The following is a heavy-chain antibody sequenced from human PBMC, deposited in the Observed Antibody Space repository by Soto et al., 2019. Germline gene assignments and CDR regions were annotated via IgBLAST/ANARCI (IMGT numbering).Heavy chain of an antibody. D-gene: IGHD1-26*01. CDR2: HYSGGST. CDR1: GFSVSSNY. CDR3: ARHRHPRGTVGATSPLDP. V-gene: IGHV3-53*01. J-gene: IGHJ5*02. Sequence: GGSLRLSCAIAGFSVSSNYLSWVRQAPGKGLEWVSVHYSGGSTYYADSVQGRFTISRDKSNNTLYLQMRRVRAEDTAVYFCARHRHPRGTVGATSPLDPWGQGTQVTVSS.